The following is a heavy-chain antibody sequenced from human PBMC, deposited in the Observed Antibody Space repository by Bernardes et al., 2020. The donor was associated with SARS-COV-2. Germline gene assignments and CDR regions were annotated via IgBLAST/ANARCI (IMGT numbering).Heavy chain of an antibody. CDR1: GYTFTSYD. D-gene: IGHD3-16*02. V-gene: IGHV1-8*01. CDR3: ASGVYDYVWGSYRKNNKSFYY. Sequence: ASVKVSCKASGYTFTSYDINWVRQATGQGLEWMGWMNPNSGNTGYAQKFQGRVTMTRNTSISTAYMELSSLRSEDTAVYYCASGVYDYVWGSYRKNNKSFYYWGQGTLVTVSS. CDR2: MNPNSGNT. J-gene: IGHJ4*02.